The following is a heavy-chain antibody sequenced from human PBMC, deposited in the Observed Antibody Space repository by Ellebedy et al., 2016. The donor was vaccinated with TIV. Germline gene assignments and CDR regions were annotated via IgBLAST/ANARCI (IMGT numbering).Heavy chain of an antibody. CDR2: ISWNGGSI. J-gene: IGHJ4*02. Sequence: GGSLRLXXAASGFTFDDYAMHWVRQAPGKGLEWVSGISWNGGSIGYADSVKGRFTISRDNPKNSLYLQMNSLRAEDTAVYYCVKGNSGYSSGWYLGIRWGQGTLVTVSS. V-gene: IGHV3-9*01. CDR3: VKGNSGYSSGWYLGIR. CDR1: GFTFDDYA. D-gene: IGHD6-19*01.